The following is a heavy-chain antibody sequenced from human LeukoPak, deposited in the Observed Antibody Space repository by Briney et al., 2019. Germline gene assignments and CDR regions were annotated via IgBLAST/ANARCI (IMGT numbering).Heavy chain of an antibody. D-gene: IGHD3-9*01. CDR1: GGSISSSSDY. V-gene: IGHV4-61*05. CDR3: ARQGYDILTGYIDAFDI. J-gene: IGHJ3*02. Sequence: SETLSLTCTVSGGSISSSSDYWGWIRQPPGKGLDWIGYIADSGSTNYNPSLNSRVTITIDTSKNKFYLKLRAVTAADRATYYCARQGYDILTGYIDAFDIWGQGTMVSVSS. CDR2: IADSGST.